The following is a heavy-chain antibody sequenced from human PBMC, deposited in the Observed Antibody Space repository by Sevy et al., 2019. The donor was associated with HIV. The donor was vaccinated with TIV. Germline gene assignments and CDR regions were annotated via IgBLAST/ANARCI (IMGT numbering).Heavy chain of an antibody. V-gene: IGHV3-23*01. CDR3: ARRPDLGEIIPTGVMDV. CDR1: GLTFSSYA. Sequence: GGSLRLSCAASGLTFSSYAISWIRQAPGKGLEWVSLISSSGGTTYYAGSVEGRFTISRDNSKNTLYLQMNRLRAEDTAIYYCARRPDLGEIIPTGVMDVWGRGTTVTVS. D-gene: IGHD3-3*01. J-gene: IGHJ6*02. CDR2: ISSSGGTT.